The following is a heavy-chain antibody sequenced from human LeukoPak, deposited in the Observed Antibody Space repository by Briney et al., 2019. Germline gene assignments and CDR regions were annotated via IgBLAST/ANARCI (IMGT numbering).Heavy chain of an antibody. J-gene: IGHJ6*02. CDR1: GFILSTQG. D-gene: IGHD3-10*01. CDR3: AKDSNYGSGSYRYYYYGMDV. Sequence: GVCLRLSCAASGFILSTQGMHWVRQAPGKGLEWVTFIRYDGSNKYYADSVKGRFTISRDNSKNTLYLQMNSLRAEDTAVYYCAKDSNYGSGSYRYYYYGMDVWGQGTTVTVSS. CDR2: IRYDGSNK. V-gene: IGHV3-30*02.